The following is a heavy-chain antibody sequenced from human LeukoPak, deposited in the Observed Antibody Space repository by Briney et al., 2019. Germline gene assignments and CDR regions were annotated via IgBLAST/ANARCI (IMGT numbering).Heavy chain of an antibody. CDR1: GYTFSGCD. V-gene: IGHV1-2*02. CDR3: ARAGVWDYSDSSGYHNAAFDI. Sequence: ASVKVSCKASGYTFSGCDMHWVRLAPGQGLEWMGWINPNSGGTNYAQKFQGRVTVTRDTSISTAYMDLSRLRSDDTAVYYCARAGVWDYSDSSGYHNAAFDIWGQGIMVTVSS. D-gene: IGHD3-22*01. CDR2: INPNSGGT. J-gene: IGHJ3*02.